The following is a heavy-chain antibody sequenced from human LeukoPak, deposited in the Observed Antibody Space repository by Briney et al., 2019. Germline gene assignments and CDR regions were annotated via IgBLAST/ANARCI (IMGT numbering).Heavy chain of an antibody. CDR2: IGRTGSSI. V-gene: IGHV3-48*03. CDR1: GFNFKNFE. J-gene: IGHJ6*02. CDR3: ARENLNGLDV. Sequence: GGSLRLSCAASGFNFKNFEMNWVRQAPGKGLEWVSYIGRTGSSIKYADSVKGRFTISRDNTKNSLYLQMNSLSAEDTAVYYCARENLNGLDVWGQGTTVTVSS.